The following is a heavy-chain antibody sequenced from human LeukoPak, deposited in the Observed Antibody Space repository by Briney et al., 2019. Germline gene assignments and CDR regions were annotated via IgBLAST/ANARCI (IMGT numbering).Heavy chain of an antibody. V-gene: IGHV3-64*01. CDR2: ISSNGGST. CDR3: AKGVIAAPLWYFDL. J-gene: IGHJ2*01. CDR1: GFTFSSYA. Sequence: GGSLRLSYAASGFTFSSYAMHWVRQAPGKGLEYVSAISSNGGSTYYANSVKGRFTISRDNSKNTQYLQMGSLRAEDMAVYYCAKGVIAAPLWYFDLWGRGTLVTVSS. D-gene: IGHD6-13*01.